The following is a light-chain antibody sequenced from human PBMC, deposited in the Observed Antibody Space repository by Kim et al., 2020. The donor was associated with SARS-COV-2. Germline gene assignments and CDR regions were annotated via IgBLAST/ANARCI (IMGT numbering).Light chain of an antibody. CDR1: QNINSH. V-gene: IGKV1-39*01. J-gene: IGKJ3*01. Sequence: DIEMTQSPSSLSASVGDRVTITCRTSQNINSHLNWYHQKPGRAPKLLTYSASTLEGGVPSRFSGSGSETDFTLTISSLQPEDFATYFCKQTYITPVTFGAGTKVDIK. CDR2: SAS. CDR3: KQTYITPVT.